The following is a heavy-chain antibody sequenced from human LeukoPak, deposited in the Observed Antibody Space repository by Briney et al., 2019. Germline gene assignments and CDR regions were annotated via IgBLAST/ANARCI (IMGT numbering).Heavy chain of an antibody. V-gene: IGHV3-7*01. CDR2: IKQDGSEK. CDR3: ARSHYDYIWGSYRYIGFDY. Sequence: GGSLRLSCAASGFTFTHYGMHWVRQAPGKGLEWVANIKQDGSEKYYVDSVKGRFTISRDNAKNSLYLQMNSLRAEDTAVYYCARSHYDYIWGSYRYIGFDYWGQGTLVTVSS. D-gene: IGHD3-16*02. J-gene: IGHJ4*02. CDR1: GFTFTHYG.